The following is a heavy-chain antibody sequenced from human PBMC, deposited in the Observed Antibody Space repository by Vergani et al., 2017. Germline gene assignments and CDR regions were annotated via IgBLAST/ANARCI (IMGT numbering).Heavy chain of an antibody. V-gene: IGHV3-74*01. CDR3: ARVAVPAGYYYYYYMDV. CDR1: GFTFSSYW. Sequence: EVQLVESGGGLVQPGGSLRLSCAASGFTFSSYWMHWVRQAPGKGLVWVSRINSDGSSTSYADSVKGRFTISRDNAKNTLYLQMNSLRAEDTAVYYCARVAVPAGYYYYYYMDVWGKGTTVTVSS. D-gene: IGHD2-2*01. CDR2: INSDGSST. J-gene: IGHJ6*03.